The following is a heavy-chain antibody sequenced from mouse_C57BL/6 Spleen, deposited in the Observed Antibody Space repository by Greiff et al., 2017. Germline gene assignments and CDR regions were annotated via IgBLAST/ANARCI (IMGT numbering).Heavy chain of an antibody. CDR2: INPSTGGT. V-gene: IGHV1-42*01. D-gene: IGHD2-2*01. CDR3: SRVGGYDEDY. Sequence: EVQLQQSGPELVKPGASVKISCKASGYSFTGYYMNWVKQSPEKSLEWIGEINPSTGGTTYNQKFKAKATLTVDKSSNTAVMQLKSLTSEDSAVYYCSRVGGYDEDYWGQGTTLTVSS. CDR1: GYSFTGYY. J-gene: IGHJ2*01.